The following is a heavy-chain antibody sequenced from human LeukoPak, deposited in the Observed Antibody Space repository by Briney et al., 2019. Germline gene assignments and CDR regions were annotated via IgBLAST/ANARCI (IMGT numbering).Heavy chain of an antibody. CDR2: IYPGDSDT. V-gene: IGHV5-51*01. Sequence: GESLKISCKGSGYSFTSYWIGWVRQMPGKGLEWMGIIYPGDSDTRYSPSFQGQVTISADKSISTAYLQWSSLKASDTAMYYCARQLGNPLKTIGAIEQWLVPSPLDYWGQGTLVTVSS. D-gene: IGHD6-19*01. CDR3: ARQLGNPLKTIGAIEQWLVPSPLDY. CDR1: GYSFTSYW. J-gene: IGHJ4*02.